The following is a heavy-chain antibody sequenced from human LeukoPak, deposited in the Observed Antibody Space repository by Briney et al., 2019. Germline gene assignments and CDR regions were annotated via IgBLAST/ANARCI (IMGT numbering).Heavy chain of an antibody. CDR3: AKDRPDCSSTSCSLGYYYGMDV. J-gene: IGHJ6*02. V-gene: IGHV3-48*01. Sequence: GGSLRLSCAASGFTFSAYSMNWVRRAPGKGLDWVSYISSRSFTIYYADSVKGRFTISRDNSKNTLYLQMNSLRAEDTAVYYCAKDRPDCSSTSCSLGYYYGMDVWGQGTTVTVSS. D-gene: IGHD2-2*01. CDR2: ISSRSFTI. CDR1: GFTFSAYS.